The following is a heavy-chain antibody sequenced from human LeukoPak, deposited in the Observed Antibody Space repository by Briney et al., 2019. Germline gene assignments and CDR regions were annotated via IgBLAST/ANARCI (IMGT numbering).Heavy chain of an antibody. J-gene: IGHJ4*02. Sequence: SETLSRNSTVSAGSISSYYWSWIRQPPGKGRVGMGDIYYRWSTNYNPSLESRVTISVDTSKNQFSLKLSSVTAADTAVYYCARVSGSQPTSEYYFDYWGQGTLVTVSS. CDR2: IYYRWST. CDR3: ARVSGSQPTSEYYFDY. V-gene: IGHV4-59*01. D-gene: IGHD1-26*01. CDR1: AGSISSYY.